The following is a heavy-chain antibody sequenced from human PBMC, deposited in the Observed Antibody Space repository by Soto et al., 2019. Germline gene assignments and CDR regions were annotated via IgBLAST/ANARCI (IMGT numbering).Heavy chain of an antibody. J-gene: IGHJ4*02. V-gene: IGHV3-21*01. CDR1: GFTFSSYS. CDR2: ISSSSSYI. CDR3: ARGSSGWYGSFDY. D-gene: IGHD6-19*01. Sequence: GGSLRLSCAASGFTFSSYSMNWVRQAPGKGLEWVSSISSSSSYIYYADSVKGRFTISRDNAKNSLYLQMNSLRAEDTAVYYCARGSSGWYGSFDYWGQGTLVTVSS.